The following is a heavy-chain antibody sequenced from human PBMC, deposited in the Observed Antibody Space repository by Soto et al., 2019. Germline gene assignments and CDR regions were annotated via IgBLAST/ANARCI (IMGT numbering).Heavy chain of an antibody. Sequence: QVQLVESGGGVVQPGRSLRLSCAASGFTFSSYGMHWVRQAPGKGLEWVAVIWYDGSNKYYADSVKGRFTISRDNSKNTLYLQMNSLRDEDTAVYYCARDHVRELDYWGQGTLVTVSS. CDR2: IWYDGSNK. CDR1: GFTFSSYG. CDR3: ARDHVRELDY. D-gene: IGHD1-1*01. J-gene: IGHJ4*02. V-gene: IGHV3-33*01.